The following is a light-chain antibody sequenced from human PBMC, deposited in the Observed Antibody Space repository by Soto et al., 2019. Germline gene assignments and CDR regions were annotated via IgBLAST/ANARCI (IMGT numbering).Light chain of an antibody. CDR1: SSDVGGYKY. CDR3: SSYTSSSTLV. CDR2: EVS. Sequence: QSVLTQPASVSGSPGQSITISCTGTSSDVGGYKYVSWYQQHPGKAPKLMIYEVSNRPSGVSNRFSGSKSGNTASLTISGLQAEDEADYYCSSYTSSSTLVFGTGNKLTVL. J-gene: IGLJ1*01. V-gene: IGLV2-14*01.